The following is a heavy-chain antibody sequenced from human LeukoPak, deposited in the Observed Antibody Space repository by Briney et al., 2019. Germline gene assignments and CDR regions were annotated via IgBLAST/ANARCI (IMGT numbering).Heavy chain of an antibody. CDR1: GYTFTGYY. Sequence: ASVKVSCKASGYTFTGYYMHWVRQAPGQGLEWMRWINPNSGGTNYAQKFQGRVTMTRDTSISTAYMELSRLRSDDTAVYYCAREYCSSTSCSWFDPWGQGTLVTVSS. CDR3: AREYCSSTSCSWFDP. V-gene: IGHV1-2*02. J-gene: IGHJ5*02. CDR2: INPNSGGT. D-gene: IGHD2-2*01.